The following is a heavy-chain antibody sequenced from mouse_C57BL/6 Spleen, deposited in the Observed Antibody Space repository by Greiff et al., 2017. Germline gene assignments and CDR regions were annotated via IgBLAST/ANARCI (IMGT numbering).Heavy chain of an antibody. Sequence: VQLQQSGAELARPGASVKLSCKASGYTFTSYGISWVKQRTGQGLEWIGEIYPRSGNTYYNEKFKGKATLTADKSSSTAYMELRSLTSEDSAVYFCLGQFAYWGQGTLVTVSA. V-gene: IGHV1-81*01. CDR3: LGQFAY. J-gene: IGHJ3*01. CDR1: GYTFTSYG. CDR2: IYPRSGNT.